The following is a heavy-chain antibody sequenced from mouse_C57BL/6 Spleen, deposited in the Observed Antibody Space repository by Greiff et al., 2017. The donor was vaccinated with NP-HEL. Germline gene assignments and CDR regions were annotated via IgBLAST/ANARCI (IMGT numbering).Heavy chain of an antibody. CDR3: ARNNSLYYDFYAMDY. CDR2: ISSGGSYT. V-gene: IGHV5-6*01. D-gene: IGHD2-4*01. CDR1: GFTFSSYG. J-gene: IGHJ4*01. Sequence: EVKLMESGGDLVKPGGSLKLSCAASGFTFSSYGMSWVRQTPDKRLEWVATISSGGSYTYYPDSVKGRFTISRDNAKNNLYLQMSSLKSEDTAMYYCARNNSLYYDFYAMDYWGQGTSVTVSS.